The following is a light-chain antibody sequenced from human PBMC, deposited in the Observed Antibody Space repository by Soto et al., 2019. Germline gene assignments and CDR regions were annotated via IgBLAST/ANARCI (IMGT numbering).Light chain of an antibody. CDR2: AAS. Sequence: DIQLTQAPSVLSASVGDRVTITCRASQGISSYLAWYQQKPGKAPQLLIYAASTLQNGDQSRFSGSGSGKEFTPTFISLQPEDVATSHYQQLNSYPFTFGPGKKVDIK. CDR3: QQLNSYPFT. V-gene: IGKV1-9*01. CDR1: QGISSY. J-gene: IGKJ3*01.